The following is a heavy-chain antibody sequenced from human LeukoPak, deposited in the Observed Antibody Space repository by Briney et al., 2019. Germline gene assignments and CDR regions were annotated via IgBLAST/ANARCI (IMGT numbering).Heavy chain of an antibody. CDR3: AREDSSGYYYVFNY. J-gene: IGHJ4*02. D-gene: IGHD3-22*01. CDR2: IWYDGSNK. CDR1: GFTFSSYG. Sequence: QPGRSLRLSCAASGFTFSSYGMHWVRQAPGKGLEWVAVIWYDGSNKYYADSVKGRFTISRDNSKNTLYLQMNSLRAEDTAVYYCAREDSSGYYYVFNYWGQGTLVTVSS. V-gene: IGHV3-33*01.